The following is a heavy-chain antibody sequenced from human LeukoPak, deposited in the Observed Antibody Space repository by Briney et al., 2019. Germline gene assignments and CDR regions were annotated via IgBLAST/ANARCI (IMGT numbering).Heavy chain of an antibody. J-gene: IGHJ2*01. CDR2: IIPIFGTA. Sequence: GASVKVSCKASGGTFSSYAISWVRQAPGQGLEWMGGIIPIFGTANYPQKFQGRVTITADESTSTAYMELSSLRSEDTAVYYCASQGRGETDYDYVWGSYRHYWYFDLWGRGTLVTVSS. V-gene: IGHV1-69*13. CDR3: ASQGRGETDYDYVWGSYRHYWYFDL. CDR1: GGTFSSYA. D-gene: IGHD3-16*02.